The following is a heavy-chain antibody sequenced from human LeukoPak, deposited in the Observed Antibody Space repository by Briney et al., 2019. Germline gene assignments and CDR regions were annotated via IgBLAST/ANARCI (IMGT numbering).Heavy chain of an antibody. D-gene: IGHD3-22*01. Sequence: ASVKVSCKASGYTFTSYGISWVRQAPGQGLEWMGCISAYNGNTNYAQKLQGRVTMTTDTSTSTAYMELRSLRSDDTAVYYCARVRVPNYYDSSGYFDYWGQGTLVTVSS. CDR2: ISAYNGNT. CDR1: GYTFTSYG. V-gene: IGHV1-18*01. CDR3: ARVRVPNYYDSSGYFDY. J-gene: IGHJ4*02.